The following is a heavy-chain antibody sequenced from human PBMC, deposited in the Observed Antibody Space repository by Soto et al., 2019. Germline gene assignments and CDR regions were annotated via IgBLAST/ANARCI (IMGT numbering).Heavy chain of an antibody. CDR3: AKDIAVARYYYYGMDV. J-gene: IGHJ6*02. D-gene: IGHD6-19*01. CDR1: GFTFSSYG. CDR2: ISYDGSNK. Sequence: GGSLRLSCAASGFTFSSYGMHWVRQAPGKGLEWVAVISYDGSNKYYADSVKGRFTISRDNSKNTLYLQMNSLRAEDTAVYYCAKDIAVARYYYYGMDVWGQGTTVTVSS. V-gene: IGHV3-30*18.